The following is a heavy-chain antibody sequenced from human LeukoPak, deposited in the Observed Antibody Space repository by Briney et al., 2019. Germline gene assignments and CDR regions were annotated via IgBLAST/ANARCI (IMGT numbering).Heavy chain of an antibody. J-gene: IGHJ4*02. CDR1: GFTVSSNY. V-gene: IGHV3-11*01. Sequence: GGSLRLSCAASGFTVSSNYMSWIRQAPGKGLEWVSYISSSGSTIYYADSVKGRFAISRDNAKNSLYLQMNSLRAEDTAVYYCARGVVPAVDYFDYWGQGTLVTVSS. CDR3: ARGVVPAVDYFDY. D-gene: IGHD2-2*01. CDR2: ISSSGSTI.